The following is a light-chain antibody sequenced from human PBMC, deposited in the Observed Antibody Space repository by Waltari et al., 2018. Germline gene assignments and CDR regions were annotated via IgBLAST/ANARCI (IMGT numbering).Light chain of an antibody. J-gene: IGLJ1*01. CDR1: SSDVGGYKF. Sequence: QSALTQPPSASGSPGQSVTISCPGTSSDVGGYKFVSWYQQHPGRAPKLMIYEVNQRPSGVPDRFSGSKSGNTASLTVSGLQAVDEADYYCSSYAGSNNLVFGTGTKVTVL. CDR2: EVN. V-gene: IGLV2-8*01. CDR3: SSYAGSNNLV.